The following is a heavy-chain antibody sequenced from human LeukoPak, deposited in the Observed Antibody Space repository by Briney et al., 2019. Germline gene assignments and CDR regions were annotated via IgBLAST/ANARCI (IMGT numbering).Heavy chain of an antibody. CDR2: ISDSGRAT. Sequence: GGSLRLSCAASGFTFSDYAMSWVRQAPGKGLEWVSGISDSGRATYYTDSVKGRCTISRDNSKNTVPLQLNNLRAEDTAVYFCARHDSFIPYWGQGTLVTVTS. V-gene: IGHV3-23*01. D-gene: IGHD3-16*02. CDR1: GFTFSDYA. J-gene: IGHJ4*02. CDR3: ARHDSFIPY.